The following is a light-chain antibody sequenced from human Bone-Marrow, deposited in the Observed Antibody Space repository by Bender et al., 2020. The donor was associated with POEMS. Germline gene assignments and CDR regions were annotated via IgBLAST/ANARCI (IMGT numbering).Light chain of an antibody. CDR3: QSYDSSLSGWV. Sequence: SYEVTQPPSLSVSPGQTATITCSGEKLGDKYICWYQQKPGQSPVLVIYQDKKRPSGIPERFSGSRSGTSASLVITGLQPEDEADYYCQSYDSSLSGWVFGGGTKLTVL. J-gene: IGLJ3*02. CDR1: KLGDKY. V-gene: IGLV3-1*01. CDR2: QDK.